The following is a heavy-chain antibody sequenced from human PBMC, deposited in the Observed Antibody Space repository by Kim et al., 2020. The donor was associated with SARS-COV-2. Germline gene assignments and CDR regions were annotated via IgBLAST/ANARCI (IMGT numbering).Heavy chain of an antibody. CDR2: YSGGST. V-gene: IGHV3-66*01. Sequence: YSGGSTYYADSGKGRFTISRDNSKNTLYLQMNSLRAEDTAVYYCARDTRSWGQGTLVTVSS. J-gene: IGHJ5*02. CDR3: ARDTRS.